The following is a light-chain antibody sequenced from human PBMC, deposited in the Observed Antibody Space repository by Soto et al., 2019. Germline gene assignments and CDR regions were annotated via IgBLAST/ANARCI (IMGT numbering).Light chain of an antibody. CDR2: GAS. Sequence: EIVMPQSPATLSLSPGERAALSCRASQSINSELAWYQQKSGQPPRLHIYGASTRATGVPAKFTGSESGSEFTLTISGLQSEDFAVYYCQQGHSWPLTFGQGTRLEI. V-gene: IGKV3-15*01. CDR1: QSINSE. CDR3: QQGHSWPLT. J-gene: IGKJ2*01.